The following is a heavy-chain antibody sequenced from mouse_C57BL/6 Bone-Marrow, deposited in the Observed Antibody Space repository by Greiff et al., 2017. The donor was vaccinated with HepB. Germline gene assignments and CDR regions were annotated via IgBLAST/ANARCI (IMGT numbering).Heavy chain of an antibody. D-gene: IGHD1-1*01. CDR3: ARDSVVAHWYFDV. J-gene: IGHJ1*03. Sequence: EVQVVESGGGLVKPGGSLKLSCAASGFTFSSYAMSWVRQTPEKRLEWVATISDGGSYTYYPDNVKGRFTISRDNAKNNLYLQMSHLKSEDTAMYDCARDSVVAHWYFDVWGTGTTVTVSS. V-gene: IGHV5-4*01. CDR2: ISDGGSYT. CDR1: GFTFSSYA.